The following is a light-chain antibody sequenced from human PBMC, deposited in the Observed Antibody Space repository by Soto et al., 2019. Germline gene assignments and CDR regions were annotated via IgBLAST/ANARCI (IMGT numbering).Light chain of an antibody. CDR1: QSVSSY. CDR3: QQRSNWPIT. CDR2: DAS. Sequence: EIVLTQSPATLSLSPGARAPLSCRASQSVSSYLAWYQQHPGQAPRLLIYDASNRATGIPARFSGSGSGTDFTLTISSLEPEDFAVYYCQQRSNWPITFGQGTRLEIK. V-gene: IGKV3-11*01. J-gene: IGKJ5*01.